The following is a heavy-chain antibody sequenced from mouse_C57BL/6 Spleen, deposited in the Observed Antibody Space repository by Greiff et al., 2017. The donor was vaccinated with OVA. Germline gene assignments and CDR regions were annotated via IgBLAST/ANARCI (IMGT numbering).Heavy chain of an antibody. CDR2: IYPGNSDT. Sequence: EVQLQQSGTVLARPGASVKMSCKTSGYTFTSYWMHWVKQRPGQGLEWIGAIYPGNSDTSYNQKFKGKAKLTAVTSASTAYMELSSLTNEDSAVYYCTSLTTTVVEGWYFDVWGTGTTVTVA. J-gene: IGHJ1*03. D-gene: IGHD1-1*01. V-gene: IGHV1-5*01. CDR3: TSLTTTVVEGWYFDV. CDR1: GYTFTSYW.